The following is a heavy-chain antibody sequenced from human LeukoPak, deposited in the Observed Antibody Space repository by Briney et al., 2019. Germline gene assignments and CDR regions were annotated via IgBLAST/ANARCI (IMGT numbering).Heavy chain of an antibody. CDR3: AKDGQYYDFWSGYYIGY. CDR1: EFSFSAYA. D-gene: IGHD3-3*01. V-gene: IGHV3-23*01. Sequence: GGSLRLSCAASEFSFSAYAMTWVRQAPGKGLEWVSAISGSGGSTYYADSVKGRFTISRDNSKNTLYLQMNSLRAEDTAVYYCAKDGQYYDFWSGYYIGYWGQGTLVTVSS. J-gene: IGHJ4*02. CDR2: ISGSGGST.